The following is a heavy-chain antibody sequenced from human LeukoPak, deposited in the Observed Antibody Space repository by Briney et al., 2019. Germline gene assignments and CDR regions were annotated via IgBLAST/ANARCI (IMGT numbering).Heavy chain of an antibody. CDR1: GFTFSSYG. CDR3: AREERNVVVPAAIDY. CDR2: IWYDGSNK. J-gene: IGHJ4*02. D-gene: IGHD2-2*01. Sequence: GGSLRLSCAASGFTFSSYGMHWVRQAPGKGLEWVAVIWYDGSNKYYADSVKGRFTISKDNSKNTLYLQMNSLRAEDTAVYYCAREERNVVVPAAIDYWGQGTLVTVSS. V-gene: IGHV3-33*01.